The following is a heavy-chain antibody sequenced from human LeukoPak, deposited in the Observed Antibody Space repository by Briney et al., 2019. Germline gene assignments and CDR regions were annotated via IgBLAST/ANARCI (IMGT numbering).Heavy chain of an antibody. J-gene: IGHJ3*02. D-gene: IGHD3-3*01. V-gene: IGHV3-30*04. CDR2: ISYDGSNK. CDR3: ARDPTYYDFWSGESGAFDI. CDR1: GFTLSSYA. Sequence: GGSLRLSCAASGFTLSSYAMHWVRQAPGKGLEWVAVISYDGSNKYYADSVKGRFTISRDNSKNTLYLQMNSLRAEDTAVYYCARDPTYYDFWSGESGAFDIWGQGTMVTVSS.